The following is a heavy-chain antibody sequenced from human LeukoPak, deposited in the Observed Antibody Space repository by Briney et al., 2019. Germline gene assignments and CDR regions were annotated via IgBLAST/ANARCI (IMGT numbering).Heavy chain of an antibody. CDR1: GLSISGQW. CDR3: GYTNNFYH. CDR2: IKHDGSEE. Sequence: GGSLRLSCVASGLSISGQWMNWVRQAPGQGLGWVANIKHDGSEEYYVDSVKGRFTVSRDDGRNSVSLQMNSVRAEDTAVYYCGYTNNFYHWGQGTLVVVSS. J-gene: IGHJ4*02. V-gene: IGHV3-7*01. D-gene: IGHD3-16*02.